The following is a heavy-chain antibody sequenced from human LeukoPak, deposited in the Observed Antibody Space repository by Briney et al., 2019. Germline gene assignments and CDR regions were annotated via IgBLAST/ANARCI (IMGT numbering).Heavy chain of an antibody. CDR2: LYHSGSS. V-gene: IGHV4-59*08. CDR3: VRQTYSSSFD. J-gene: IGHJ4*02. Sequence: SETLSLTCTVSGGSITSYYWSWIRQPPGKGLEWLGFLYHSGSSKYNPSLESRVTISVDTSKNQFSLKMTSVTAADTAVYYCVRQTYSSSFDWGQGILVTVSS. D-gene: IGHD6-6*01. CDR1: GGSITSYY.